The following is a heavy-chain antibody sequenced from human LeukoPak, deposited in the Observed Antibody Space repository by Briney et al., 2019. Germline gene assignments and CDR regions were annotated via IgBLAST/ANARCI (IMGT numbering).Heavy chain of an antibody. CDR3: VIDPSYGSSWYYYMDV. D-gene: IGHD6-13*01. CDR1: EFTFVRYA. J-gene: IGHJ6*03. Sequence: GGSLRLSCAASEFTFVRYALNWVRQAPGKGLEWVSYISSSSFKIGYAASVKGRFTISRHNSKNSLYLQMDSLRVEDTAVYYCVIDPSYGSSWYYYMDVWGKGTTVAVSS. CDR2: ISSSSFKI. V-gene: IGHV3-48*04.